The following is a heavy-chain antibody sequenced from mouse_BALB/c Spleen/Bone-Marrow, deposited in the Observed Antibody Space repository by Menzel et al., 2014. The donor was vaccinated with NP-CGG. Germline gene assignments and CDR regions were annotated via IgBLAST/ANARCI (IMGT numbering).Heavy chain of an antibody. CDR2: ISNGGVST. V-gene: IGHV5-12-2*01. Sequence: EVKVVESGGGLVQPGGSLKLSCAASGFTFSSYTMSWVRQTPEKRLEWVTYISNGGVSTYYADAVKGRFTISRDNAKNTLYLQMSSLKSEDTAMYYCTRDGYDVGGAMDYWGRGTSVTVSS. D-gene: IGHD2-2*01. CDR3: TRDGYDVGGAMDY. J-gene: IGHJ4*01. CDR1: GFTFSSYT.